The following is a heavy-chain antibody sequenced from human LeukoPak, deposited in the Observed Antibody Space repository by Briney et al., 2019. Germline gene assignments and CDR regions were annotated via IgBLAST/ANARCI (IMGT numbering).Heavy chain of an antibody. CDR3: ARLIGDRTIYDY. J-gene: IGHJ4*02. Sequence: PGGSLRLSCAASGFTFRTYWMSWVRQAPGKGLEWVASINQGGSETYYVESVKGRFTISRDNAMNSFFLQMNSLRAEDTAVYYCARLIGDRTIYDYWGQGTLVTV. D-gene: IGHD6-6*01. CDR1: GFTFRTYW. V-gene: IGHV3-7*01. CDR2: INQGGSET.